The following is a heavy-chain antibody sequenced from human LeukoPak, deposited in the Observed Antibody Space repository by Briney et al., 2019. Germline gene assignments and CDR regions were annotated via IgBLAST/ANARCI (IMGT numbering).Heavy chain of an antibody. D-gene: IGHD3-9*01. CDR3: ARSVRYFDWLLHV. CDR1: GDSISSYY. Sequence: SETLSLTCTVSGDSISSYYWSWIRQPPGKGLEWIGYIYYSGSTNYNPSLKSRVTISVDTSKNQFSLKLSSVTAADTAVYYCARSVRYFDWLLHVWGKGTTVTVSS. J-gene: IGHJ6*04. V-gene: IGHV4-59*01. CDR2: IYYSGST.